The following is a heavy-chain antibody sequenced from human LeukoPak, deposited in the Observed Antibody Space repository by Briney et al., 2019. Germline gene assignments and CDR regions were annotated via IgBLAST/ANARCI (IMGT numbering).Heavy chain of an antibody. CDR2: ISGTGGRT. V-gene: IGHV3-23*01. J-gene: IGHJ5*02. Sequence: PGGSLRLSCAASGFTFSSYAMSWVRQDPGKGLEWVSAISGTGGRTYYADSVKGRFTISRDNSKNTLYLQMNSLRAEDTAVYYCAKEPASGGWFDPWGQGTLVAVSS. CDR1: GFTFSSYA. D-gene: IGHD2-15*01. CDR3: AKEPASGGWFDP.